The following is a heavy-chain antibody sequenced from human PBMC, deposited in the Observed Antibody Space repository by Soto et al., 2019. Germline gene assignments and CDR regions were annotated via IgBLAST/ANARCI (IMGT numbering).Heavy chain of an antibody. V-gene: IGHV2-5*02. D-gene: IGHD3-3*01. CDR2: IYWDDDK. CDR3: AHRILRTVFGLVTTTAIYFDF. CDR1: GFSLTTSGVG. Sequence: QITLNESGPTVVKPAETLTLTCTFSGFSLTTSGVGVGWIRQSPGKAPEWLALIYWDDDKRYSASLKSRLTITKDTSKNQVVLTMASVDPANTATYYCAHRILRTVFGLVTTTAIYFDFWVHGTQVVVSS. J-gene: IGHJ4*01.